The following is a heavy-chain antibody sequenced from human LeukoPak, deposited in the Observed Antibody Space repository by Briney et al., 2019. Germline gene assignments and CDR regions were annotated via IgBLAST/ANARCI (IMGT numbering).Heavy chain of an antibody. CDR2: IYHSGST. V-gene: IGHV4-30-2*01. CDR3: ARGGAQEHSYGSNFDN. CDR1: GGSISSGGYY. D-gene: IGHD5-18*01. Sequence: PSETLSLTCTVSGGSISSGGYYWSWIRQPPGKGLEWIGYIYHSGSTYYNPSLKSRVTISVDRSKNQFSLKLSSVTAADTAVYYCARGGAQEHSYGSNFDNWGQGTLVAVSS. J-gene: IGHJ4*02.